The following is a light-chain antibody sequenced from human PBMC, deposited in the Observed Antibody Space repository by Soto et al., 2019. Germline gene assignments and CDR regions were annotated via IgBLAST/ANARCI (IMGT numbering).Light chain of an antibody. Sequence: EIVLTQSPGTLSLSPGERVTLSCRASQSVSSTNLAWYQQKPGQVPRVLIYGASTRATEIPARFSGSGSGTEFTLTIDSLQSEDFAVYYCQQYNNWPRTFGQGTKVDI. CDR2: GAS. V-gene: IGKV3-15*01. CDR3: QQYNNWPRT. J-gene: IGKJ1*01. CDR1: QSVSSTN.